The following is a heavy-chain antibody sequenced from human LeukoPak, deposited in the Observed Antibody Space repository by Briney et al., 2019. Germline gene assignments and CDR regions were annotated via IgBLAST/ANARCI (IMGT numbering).Heavy chain of an antibody. CDR3: VKERVTWGTVFLDY. J-gene: IGHJ4*02. D-gene: IGHD3-16*01. Sequence: QTGGSLRLSCSASGFIFSDYAMRWVRQAPGKGLEYISAISSDGDRTYFTDSVKGRFTISRDNSKNMLYLQMSSLRAEDTAMYYCVKERVTWGTVFLDYWGQGTLVTVSS. CDR1: GFIFSDYA. CDR2: ISSDGDRT. V-gene: IGHV3-64D*06.